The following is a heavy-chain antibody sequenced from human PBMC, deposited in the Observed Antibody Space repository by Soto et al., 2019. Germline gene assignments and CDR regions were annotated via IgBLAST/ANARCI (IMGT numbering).Heavy chain of an antibody. Sequence: PGGSLRLSCNASGFSFGTYLMTWVRQAPGKGLEWVSSISGNGFDTYYADSVKGRLTISRDNSKNRLFLQMNSLRPDDTPLYYCPLWGLFDSVTSGHSLRFWGQGAVVTVSS. D-gene: IGHD3-22*01. CDR1: GFSFGTYL. V-gene: IGHV3-23*01. J-gene: IGHJ4*02. CDR2: ISGNGFDT. CDR3: PLWGLFDSVTSGHSLRF.